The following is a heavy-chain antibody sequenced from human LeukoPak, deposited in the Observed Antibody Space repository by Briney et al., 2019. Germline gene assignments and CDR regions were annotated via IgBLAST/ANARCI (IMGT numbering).Heavy chain of an antibody. CDR2: IYHSGST. CDR3: ARDLGVSAFDI. V-gene: IGHV4-30-2*01. CDR1: GGSISSSSYY. Sequence: SETLSLTCTVSGGSISSSSYYWGWIRQPPGKGLEWIGYIYHSGSTYYNPSLKSRVTISVDRSKNQFSLKLSSVTAADTAVYYCARDLGVSAFDIWGQGTMVTVSS. D-gene: IGHD1-26*01. J-gene: IGHJ3*02.